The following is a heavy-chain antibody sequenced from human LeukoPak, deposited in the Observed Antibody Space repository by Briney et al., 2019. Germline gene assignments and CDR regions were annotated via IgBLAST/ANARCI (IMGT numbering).Heavy chain of an antibody. D-gene: IGHD3-3*01. V-gene: IGHV1-2*02. CDR3: ARVFREVWSGENFDY. Sequence: ASVKVSCKASGYTFTGYYMHWVRQAPGQGLEWMGWINPNSGGTNYAQKFQGRVTMTRDTSISTAYMELSSLRSDDTAVYYCARVFREVWSGENFDYWGQGTLVTVSS. J-gene: IGHJ4*02. CDR2: INPNSGGT. CDR1: GYTFTGYY.